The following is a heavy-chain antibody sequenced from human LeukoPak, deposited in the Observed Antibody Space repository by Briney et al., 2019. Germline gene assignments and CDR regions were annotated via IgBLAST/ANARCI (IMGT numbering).Heavy chain of an antibody. CDR2: IYSGGST. CDR1: GFTFSSNY. D-gene: IGHD6-19*01. J-gene: IGHJ3*01. Sequence: PGGSLRLSCAASGFTFSSNYMSWVRQAPGKGLEWVSVIYSGGSTYYSDSVMGGWTIFRDNSKNNLYLQMNSLRAEDTAVYYCPRSRTRYSSGWYSAFDLWGQGTIVTVFS. CDR3: PRSRTRYSSGWYSAFDL. V-gene: IGHV3-53*01.